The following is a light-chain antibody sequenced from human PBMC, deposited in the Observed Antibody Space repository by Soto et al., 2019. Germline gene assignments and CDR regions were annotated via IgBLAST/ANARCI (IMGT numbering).Light chain of an antibody. J-gene: IGKJ5*01. V-gene: IGKV3-15*01. CDR3: QQFNNWPHT. CDR1: QSVSSN. Sequence: ELVLTQSPGTLSLSPGERATLSCRASQSVSSNLAWYQQKPGQAPRLLIYVASYRATGIPARFSGSGSGTEYTLTISNLQAEDFAVYYCQQFNNWPHTFGQGTRLEI. CDR2: VAS.